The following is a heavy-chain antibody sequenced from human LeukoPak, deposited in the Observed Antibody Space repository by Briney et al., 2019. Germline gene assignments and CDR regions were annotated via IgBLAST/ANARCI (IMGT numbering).Heavy chain of an antibody. CDR3: AREKSRFWSGYYPPSNAFDI. CDR2: IYYSGST. Sequence: SETLSLTCTVSGGSISSYYWSWIRQPPGKGLEWIGYIYYSGSTNYNPSLKSRVTISVDTSKNQFSLKLSSVTAADTAVYYCAREKSRFWSGYYPPSNAFDIWGQGTMVTVSS. D-gene: IGHD3-3*01. V-gene: IGHV4-59*01. CDR1: GGSISSYY. J-gene: IGHJ3*02.